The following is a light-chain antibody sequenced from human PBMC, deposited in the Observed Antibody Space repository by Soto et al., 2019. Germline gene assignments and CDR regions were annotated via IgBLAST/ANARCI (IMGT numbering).Light chain of an antibody. J-gene: IGKJ1*01. CDR3: QQYNSYPWT. Sequence: IHITLSPSTLSSSIGDRVTITCRASQSISSWLACYQQKPEKAPNLLIYKASSVESGVPSRCSGSGSGTEFTLTISSLQPDDFATYYCQQYNSYPWTFGQGTYVDIK. V-gene: IGKV1-5*03. CDR2: KAS. CDR1: QSISSW.